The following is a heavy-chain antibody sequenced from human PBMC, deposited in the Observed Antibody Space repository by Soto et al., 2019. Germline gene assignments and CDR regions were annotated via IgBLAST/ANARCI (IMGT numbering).Heavy chain of an antibody. D-gene: IGHD1-1*01. CDR2: ISDDGSTA. Sequence: GGSLRLSCAASGFTFDEYAMHWVRQVPGKGLTWVSRISDDGSTATYADSVKGRFVISRDNAKNSLYLEMNTLRADDSGLYYCARGPRVSSTGTGANWGRGTLVTVSS. CDR3: ARGPRVSSTGTGAN. V-gene: IGHV3-74*01. J-gene: IGHJ4*02. CDR1: GFTFDEYA.